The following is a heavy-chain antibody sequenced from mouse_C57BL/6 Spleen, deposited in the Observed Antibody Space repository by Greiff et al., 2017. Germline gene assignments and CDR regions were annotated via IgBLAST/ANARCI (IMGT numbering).Heavy chain of an antibody. J-gene: IGHJ4*01. D-gene: IGHD2-2*01. CDR3: ARNPFMVTTRAMDY. CDR1: GFNIKDYY. Sequence: EVKLVESGAELVKPGASVKLSCTASGFNIKDYYMHWVKQRTEQGLEWIGRIDPEDGETKYAPKFQGKATITADTSSNTAYLQLSSLTSEDTAVYYCARNPFMVTTRAMDYWGQGTSVTVSS. CDR2: IDPEDGET. V-gene: IGHV14-2*01.